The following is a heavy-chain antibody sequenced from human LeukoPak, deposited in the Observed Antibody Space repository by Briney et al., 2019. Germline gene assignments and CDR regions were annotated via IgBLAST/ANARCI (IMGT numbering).Heavy chain of an antibody. V-gene: IGHV5-51*01. CDR2: IYPGDSDA. CDR1: GYSFTNYW. J-gene: IGHJ6*04. Sequence: GESLQISCKGSGYSFTNYWIGWVRQLPRKGLKWMGIIYPGDSDARYSPSFQGQVTISADKSISTAYLQWSSLKASDTAMYYCARHSYYDSSGYQLDVWGKGTTVTVSS. CDR3: ARHSYYDSSGYQLDV. D-gene: IGHD3-22*01.